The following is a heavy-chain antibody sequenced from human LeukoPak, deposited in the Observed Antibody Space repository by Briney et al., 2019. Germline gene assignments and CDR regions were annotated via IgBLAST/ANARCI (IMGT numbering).Heavy chain of an antibody. CDR3: ARVAKFTVTTRYFDL. J-gene: IGHJ2*01. CDR2: IYYTGGT. CDR1: GGSINSGGYS. D-gene: IGHD4-17*01. V-gene: IGHV4-30-4*07. Sequence: RASQTLSLTCAVSGGSINSGGYSWSWIRQPPGKGLEWIGYIYYTGGTYYNPSLKSRVTIPVDTSKNQFSLKLRSVTAADTAVYYCARVAKFTVTTRYFDLWGRGTLITVSS.